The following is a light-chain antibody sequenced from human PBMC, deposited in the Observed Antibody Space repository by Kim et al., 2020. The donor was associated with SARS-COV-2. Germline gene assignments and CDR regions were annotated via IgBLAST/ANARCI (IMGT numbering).Light chain of an antibody. J-gene: IGLJ1*01. V-gene: IGLV3-1*01. CDR2: KDT. CDR1: NLVKKS. Sequence: SVSEGQTAPLPGAGVNLVKKSTSWHLQRPGQSPGLVLYKDTKRPSGISERFSGSNSGNTATLTISGTQALDEADYYCQAWDINTGVFGTGTKVTVL. CDR3: QAWDINTGV.